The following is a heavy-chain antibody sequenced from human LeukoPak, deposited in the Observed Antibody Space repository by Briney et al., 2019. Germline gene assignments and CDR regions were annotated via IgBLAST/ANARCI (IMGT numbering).Heavy chain of an antibody. D-gene: IGHD1-26*01. CDR3: ARDLGQSSGSYFY. CDR2: IYYSGYT. Sequence: PSETLSLTCSVSGGSVSSGSYYWSWIRQSPGKGLEWIGFIYYSGYTNYNPSLKSRVSISVDTTKNQLSLQLNSVTAADTAVYYCARDLGQSSGSYFYWGQGTLVTVSS. CDR1: GGSVSSGSYY. V-gene: IGHV4-61*01. J-gene: IGHJ4*02.